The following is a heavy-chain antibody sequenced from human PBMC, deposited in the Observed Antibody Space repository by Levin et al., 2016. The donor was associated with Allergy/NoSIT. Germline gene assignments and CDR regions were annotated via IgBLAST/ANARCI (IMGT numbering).Heavy chain of an antibody. Sequence: WIRQPPGKGLEWVSYISSSSNHINYADSMRGRFTISRDDAQNSLYLEMHSLRAEDTAMYYCARGYNNGWYPPLGYWGQGTLVTVSS. J-gene: IGHJ4*02. CDR2: ISSSSNHI. D-gene: IGHD6-13*01. V-gene: IGHV3-11*05. CDR3: ARGYNNGWYPPLGY.